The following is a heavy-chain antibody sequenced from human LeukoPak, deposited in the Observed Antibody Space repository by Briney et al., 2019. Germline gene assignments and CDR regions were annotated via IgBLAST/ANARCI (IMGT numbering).Heavy chain of an antibody. Sequence: PGGSLRLSCGASGFXFPNYDISWVRQAPGKGLEWVALLFYDGTYNHYADSVKGRFTISRDNPKNTLYLQMNSLRAEDTAEYYCASQSGGYGGFDYWGQGTLVTVSS. V-gene: IGHV3-33*08. J-gene: IGHJ4*02. CDR3: ASQSGGYGGFDY. D-gene: IGHD5-12*01. CDR1: GFXFPNYD. CDR2: LFYDGTYN.